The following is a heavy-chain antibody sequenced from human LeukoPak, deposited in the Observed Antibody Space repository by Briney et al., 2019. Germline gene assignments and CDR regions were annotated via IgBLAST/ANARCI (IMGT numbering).Heavy chain of an antibody. CDR3: AKVGGEFGELPNWFDP. J-gene: IGHJ5*02. Sequence: PGGSLRLSCAASGFTFSIYAMSWVRQAPGKGLEWVSAISGSGGSTYYADSVKGRFTISRDNSKNTLYLQMNSLRAEDTAVYYCAKVGGEFGELPNWFDPWGQGTLVTVSS. CDR2: ISGSGGST. V-gene: IGHV3-23*01. CDR1: GFTFSIYA. D-gene: IGHD3-10*01.